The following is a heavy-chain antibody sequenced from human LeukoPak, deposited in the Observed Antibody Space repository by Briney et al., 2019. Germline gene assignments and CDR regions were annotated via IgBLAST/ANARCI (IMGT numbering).Heavy chain of an antibody. CDR1: GFTVSSNY. CDR2: ISGSGGST. J-gene: IGHJ4*02. D-gene: IGHD2-2*01. CDR3: AKAVGRYCSSTSCYHYFDY. Sequence: PGGSLRLSCAASGFTVSSNYMSWVRQAPGKGLEWVSAISGSGGSTYYADSVKGRFTISRDNSKNTLYLQMNSLRAEDTAVYYCAKAVGRYCSSTSCYHYFDYWGQGTLVTVSS. V-gene: IGHV3-23*01.